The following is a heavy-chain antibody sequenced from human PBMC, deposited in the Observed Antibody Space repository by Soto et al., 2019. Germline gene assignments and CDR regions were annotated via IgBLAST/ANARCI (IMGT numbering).Heavy chain of an antibody. CDR3: ARDPIFGVVRDGMDV. CDR2: IYTSGST. V-gene: IGHV4-4*07. CDR1: GGSISSYY. D-gene: IGHD3-3*01. J-gene: IGHJ6*02. Sequence: QVQLQESGPGLVKPSETLSLTCTVFGGSISSYYWSWIRQPAGKGLEWIGRIYTSGSTNYNPSLKSRATMSVDTSKNQFSLKLSSVTAADTAVYYCARDPIFGVVRDGMDVWGQGTTVTVSS.